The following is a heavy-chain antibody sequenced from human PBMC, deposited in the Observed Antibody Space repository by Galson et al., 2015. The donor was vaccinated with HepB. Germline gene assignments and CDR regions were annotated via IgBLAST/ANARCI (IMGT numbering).Heavy chain of an antibody. D-gene: IGHD7-27*01. CDR3: VGLRPDSPFNWVADY. CDR2: INSDGSST. V-gene: IGHV3-74*01. J-gene: IGHJ4*02. Sequence: SLRLSCAASGFMFSSYWMHWVRQAPGKGLVWVSRINSDGSSTSYADSVKGRFTISRDNSKNTLYLQMNSLRAEDTAVYYCVGLRPDSPFNWVADYWGQGTLVTVSS. CDR1: GFMFSSYW.